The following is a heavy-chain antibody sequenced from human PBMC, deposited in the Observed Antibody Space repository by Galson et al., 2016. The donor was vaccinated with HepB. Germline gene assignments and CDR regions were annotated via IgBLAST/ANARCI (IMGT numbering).Heavy chain of an antibody. J-gene: IGHJ6*02. Sequence: SLRLSCAASGFTFSRYEMNWVRQAPGKGLEWVSYISNSGTTIYYADSVKGRFTLTRDNAKNSLYLQMNSLRDEDTAVYFCARVLFGSGSYWCLDVWGQGTTVTVSS. D-gene: IGHD3-10*01. V-gene: IGHV3-48*03. CDR3: ARVLFGSGSYWCLDV. CDR2: ISNSGTTI. CDR1: GFTFSRYE.